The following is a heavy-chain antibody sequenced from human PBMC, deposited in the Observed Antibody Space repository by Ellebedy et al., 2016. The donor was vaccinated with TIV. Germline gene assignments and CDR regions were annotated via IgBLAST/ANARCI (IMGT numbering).Heavy chain of an antibody. Sequence: SXXASGYTFTGYYMHWVRQAPGKGLEWVAVISYDGSNKYYADSVKGRFTISRDNSKNTLYLQMNSLRAEDTAVYYCARDEVTIFGVYYYYYGMDVWGQGTTVTVSS. CDR3: ARDEVTIFGVYYYYYGMDV. V-gene: IGHV3-33*05. CDR2: ISYDGSNK. CDR1: GYTFTGYY. J-gene: IGHJ6*02. D-gene: IGHD3-3*01.